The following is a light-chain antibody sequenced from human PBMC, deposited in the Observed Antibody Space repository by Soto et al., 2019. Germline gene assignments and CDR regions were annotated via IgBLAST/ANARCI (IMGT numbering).Light chain of an antibody. Sequence: QSVRTQVASASGSPGQSATISCTGTSSDVGGYNYVSWYQQHPGKAPKLMIYEVSKRPSGVPDRFSGSKSGNTASLTVSGLQAEDEADYYCSSYAGSNNHVFGTGTKVTVL. J-gene: IGLJ1*01. V-gene: IGLV2-8*01. CDR2: EVS. CDR1: SSDVGGYNY. CDR3: SSYAGSNNHV.